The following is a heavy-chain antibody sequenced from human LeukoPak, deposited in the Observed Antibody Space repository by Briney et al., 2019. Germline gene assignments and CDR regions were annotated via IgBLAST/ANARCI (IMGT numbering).Heavy chain of an antibody. CDR3: ARLMGSEFDY. CDR2: IYPGDSDS. CDR1: GHTFINNW. D-gene: IGHD2-8*01. Sequence: GESLKISCKGSGHTFINNWIGWVRQMPGKGLEWMGTIYPGDSDSKYSPSFQGQVTISADKSISTAYLQWSSLKASDTAMYYCARLMGSEFDYWGQGTLVTVSS. J-gene: IGHJ4*02. V-gene: IGHV5-51*01.